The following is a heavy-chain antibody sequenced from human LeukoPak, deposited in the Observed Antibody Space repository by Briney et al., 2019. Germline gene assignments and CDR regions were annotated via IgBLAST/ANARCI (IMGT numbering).Heavy chain of an antibody. D-gene: IGHD3-9*01. J-gene: IGHJ4*02. CDR1: GGSFSGYY. CDR2: INHSGST. V-gene: IGHV4-34*01. CDR3: ARFDMGLDY. Sequence: SETLSLTCAVYGGSFSGYYWSWIRQPPGKGLEWIGEINHSGSTNYNPSLKSRVTISVDTSKNQFSLKLSSVTAADTAVYYCARFDMGLDYWGQGTLVTVSS.